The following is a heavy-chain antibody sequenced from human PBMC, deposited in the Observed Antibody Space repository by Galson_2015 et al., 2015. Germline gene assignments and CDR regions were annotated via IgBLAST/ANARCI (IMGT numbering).Heavy chain of an antibody. Sequence: CKASGDTLTRYYMHWVRQAPGQGLAWMGIINPSGGSTSYAQKFQGRVTMTRDTSTSTVYMELNSLRSEDTAVYYCARDTGYYDSTGYYSWSAFDIWGQGTMVTVSS. V-gene: IGHV1-46*01. CDR2: INPSGGST. CDR3: ARDTGYYDSTGYYSWSAFDI. J-gene: IGHJ3*02. CDR1: GDTLTRYY. D-gene: IGHD3-22*01.